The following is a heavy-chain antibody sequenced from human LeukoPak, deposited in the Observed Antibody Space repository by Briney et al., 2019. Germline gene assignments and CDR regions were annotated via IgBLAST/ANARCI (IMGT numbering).Heavy chain of an antibody. V-gene: IGHV4-4*07. CDR2: IYTSGST. CDR3: ARDRVRAFDI. CDR1: GGSISSYY. J-gene: IGHJ3*02. Sequence: PSETLSLTCTVSGGSISSYYWSLIRQPPGKGLEWIGRIYTSGSTNYYPSLKSRVPMSVDTSKNQFSLKMSSVTAADTAVYYCARDRVRAFDIWGQGTMVTVSS. D-gene: IGHD3-10*01.